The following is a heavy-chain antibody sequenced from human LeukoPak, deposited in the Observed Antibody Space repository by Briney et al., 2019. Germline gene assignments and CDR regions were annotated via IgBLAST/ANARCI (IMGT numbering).Heavy chain of an antibody. CDR1: GFTFSSYS. Sequence: GGSLRLSCAASGFTFSSYSMNWVRQAPGKGLEWVSHISSRGSTIYYADSVKGRFTLSRDNAKKSLYLQMNSLRAEDTAVYYCAREDYGDYSFDYWGQGTLVTVSS. CDR2: ISSRGSTI. D-gene: IGHD4-17*01. J-gene: IGHJ4*02. CDR3: AREDYGDYSFDY. V-gene: IGHV3-48*04.